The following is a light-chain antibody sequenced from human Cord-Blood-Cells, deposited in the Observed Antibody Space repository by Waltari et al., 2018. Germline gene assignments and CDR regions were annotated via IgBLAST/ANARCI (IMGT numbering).Light chain of an antibody. CDR3: AAWDDSLRWV. J-gene: IGLJ3*02. CDR2: RNN. Sequence: QSVLTQPPSASGTPGQRVTISCSGSSSNIGSNYVYWYQQLPGTAPKLLIERNNQRPSGLPDRFSGSKSGTSASLAISGLRSEDEADYYCAAWDDSLRWVFGGGTKLTVL. CDR1: SSNIGSNY. V-gene: IGLV1-47*01.